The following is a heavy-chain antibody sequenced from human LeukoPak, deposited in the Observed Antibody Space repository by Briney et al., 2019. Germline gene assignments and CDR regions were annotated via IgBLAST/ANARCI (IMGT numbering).Heavy chain of an antibody. D-gene: IGHD6-6*01. CDR3: ARDRGIAARPYYYYYMDV. J-gene: IGHJ6*03. CDR1: GFTFSSYW. Sequence: QPGGSLRLSCAASGFTFSSYWMHWVRQAPGKGLVWVSRINTDGSSTSYADSVKGRFTISRDNAKNTLYLQMNSLRAEDTAVYYCARDRGIAARPYYYYYMDVWGKGTTVTVSS. CDR2: INTDGSST. V-gene: IGHV3-74*01.